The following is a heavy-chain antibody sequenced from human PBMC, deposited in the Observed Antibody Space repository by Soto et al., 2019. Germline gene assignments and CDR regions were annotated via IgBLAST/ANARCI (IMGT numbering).Heavy chain of an antibody. Sequence: EVQLVESGGGLVQPGGSLRLSCAASGFTFSSSSMNWVRQARGKPQQWVSYISSSSSTINYADSVSGRFSISRENAKNSLYLQMNNPRDEASAVYYCARVHSSGEYKVDYWGQGTLVIVSS. J-gene: IGHJ4*02. D-gene: IGHD6-19*01. CDR1: GFTFSSSS. CDR2: ISSSSSTI. CDR3: ARVHSSGEYKVDY. V-gene: IGHV3-48*02.